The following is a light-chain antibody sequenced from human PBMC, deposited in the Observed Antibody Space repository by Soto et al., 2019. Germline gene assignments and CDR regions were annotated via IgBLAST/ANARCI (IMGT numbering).Light chain of an antibody. CDR3: ASYAGAYTFV. J-gene: IGLJ2*01. V-gene: IGLV2-23*03. CDR2: EGT. CDR1: SRDVGGYDL. Sequence: QPVLTQPVSVSGSPGQSITISCTGTSRDVGGYDLVSWYQHHPGEAPKLIIYEGTKRPSGVSNRFSASKSGNTASLTISGLQAEDEDDYYCASYAGAYTFVFGGGTKVTVL.